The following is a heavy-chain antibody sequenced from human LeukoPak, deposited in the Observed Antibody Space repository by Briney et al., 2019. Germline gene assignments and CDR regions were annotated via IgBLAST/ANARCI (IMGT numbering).Heavy chain of an antibody. CDR2: IYYSGST. D-gene: IGHD6-13*01. Sequence: SETLSLTCTVSGGSISSGSYYWSWIRQPPGKGLEWIGYIYYSGSTNYNPSLKSRVTLSVDTSKNQFSLNLSSVTAADTAVYYCARVDSINWYDSRGYFGYWGQGTLVTVSS. J-gene: IGHJ4*02. CDR1: GGSISSGSYY. CDR3: ARVDSINWYDSRGYFGY. V-gene: IGHV4-61*01.